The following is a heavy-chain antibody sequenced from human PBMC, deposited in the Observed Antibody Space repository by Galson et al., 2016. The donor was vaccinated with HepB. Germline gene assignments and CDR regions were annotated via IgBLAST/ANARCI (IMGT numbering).Heavy chain of an antibody. Sequence: SLRLSCAASGFTFSSYGIHWVRKAPGKGLEWVAVISYDGNNKYYADSVKGRFTISRDNSKNTLYLQMSSLGAEDTAVYYCAKKAHILTGPDAFDIWGQGTMVTVSS. CDR3: AKKAHILTGPDAFDI. CDR1: GFTFSSYG. J-gene: IGHJ3*02. V-gene: IGHV3-30*18. D-gene: IGHD3-9*01. CDR2: ISYDGNNK.